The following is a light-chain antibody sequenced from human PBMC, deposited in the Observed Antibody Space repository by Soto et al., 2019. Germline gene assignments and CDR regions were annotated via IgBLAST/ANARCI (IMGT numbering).Light chain of an antibody. CDR2: EVS. V-gene: IGLV2-11*01. CDR3: CSYAGRYTWV. CDR1: RSDVGCYNY. J-gene: IGLJ1*01. Sequence: QSVLTQARSVSGSLGQSVTISCAGTRSDVGCYNYVSWYQQPPGTAPKLMIYEVSKRPSGVPDRFSGSKSGNTASLTISGLQAEDEGDYYCCSYAGRYTWVFGTGTKVTVL.